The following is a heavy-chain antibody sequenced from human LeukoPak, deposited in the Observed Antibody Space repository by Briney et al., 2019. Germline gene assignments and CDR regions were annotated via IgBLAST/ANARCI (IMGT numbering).Heavy chain of an antibody. CDR2: IYYSGST. D-gene: IGHD2-2*01. CDR1: GDSISSYY. V-gene: IGHV4-59*01. CDR3: ARARTSHRSVIFDY. Sequence: SETLSLTCTVSGDSISSYYWSWIRQPPGKGLEWIGYIYYSGSTKYNPSLKSRVTISVDTSKNQFSLKLSSVTAADTAVYYCARARTSHRSVIFDYWGQGTLVTVSP. J-gene: IGHJ4*02.